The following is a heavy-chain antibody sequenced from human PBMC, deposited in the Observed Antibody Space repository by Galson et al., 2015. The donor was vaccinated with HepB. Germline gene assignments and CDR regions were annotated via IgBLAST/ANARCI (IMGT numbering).Heavy chain of an antibody. J-gene: IGHJ4*02. CDR1: NGSINNNY. V-gene: IGHV4-59*01. D-gene: IGHD2-2*01. CDR2: IQYIGNT. Sequence: QVQLQESGPGLVKPSETLSLTCAVSNGSINNNYWSWIRQPPGQRLEWIGYIQYIGNTTYNPSLKSRVTISVHISNNQFSLRLNSVTAADTAVYYCARFPARRANWGQGILVTVSS. CDR3: ARFPARRAN.